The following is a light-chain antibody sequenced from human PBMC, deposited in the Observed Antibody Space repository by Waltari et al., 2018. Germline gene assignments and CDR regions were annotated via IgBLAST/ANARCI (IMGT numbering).Light chain of an antibody. J-gene: IGKJ1*01. V-gene: IGKV3-20*01. CDR1: QRVISNY. CDR3: QQYGSSPRT. CDR2: SAS. Sequence: EIVLTQSPGTLSLSPGERVTLSCRASQRVISNYLAWYQQKPGQAPRVLMYSASSRATGIPDRFSGSGSGTDFTLTISRLEPEDFAVYYCQQYGSSPRTFGQGTKVELK.